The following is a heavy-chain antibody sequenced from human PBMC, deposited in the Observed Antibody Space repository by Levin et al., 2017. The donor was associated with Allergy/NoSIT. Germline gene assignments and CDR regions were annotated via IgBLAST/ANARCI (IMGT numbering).Heavy chain of an antibody. CDR3: ARVPAGWLRFGGEFDP. J-gene: IGHJ5*02. CDR1: GYTFTGYY. Sequence: ASVKVSCKASGYTFTGYYMHWVRQAPGQGLEWMGWINPNSGGTNYAQKFQGRVTMTRDTSISTAYMELSRLRSDDTAVYYCARVPAGWLRFGGEFDPWGQGTLVTVSS. V-gene: IGHV1-2*02. D-gene: IGHD5-12*01. CDR2: INPNSGGT.